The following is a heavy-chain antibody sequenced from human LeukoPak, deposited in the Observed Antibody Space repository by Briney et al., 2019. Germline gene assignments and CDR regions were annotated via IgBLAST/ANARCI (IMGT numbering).Heavy chain of an antibody. CDR3: ARGRNDNGGMFFDS. CDR1: GGSIRSYY. CDR2: ISYSGYT. J-gene: IGHJ4*02. Sequence: SETLSLTCTVSGGSIRSYYWSWIRQAPGKGLEWVGFISYSGYTSYSPSLKSRVAISVDTSKSQFSLRLSSMTAADTAIYYCARGRNDNGGMFFDSWAQGTLVTVSS. D-gene: IGHD4-23*01. V-gene: IGHV4-59*01.